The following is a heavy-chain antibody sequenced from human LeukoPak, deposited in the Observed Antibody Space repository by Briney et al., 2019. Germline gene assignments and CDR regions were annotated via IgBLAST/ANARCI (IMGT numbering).Heavy chain of an antibody. D-gene: IGHD3-22*01. V-gene: IGHV7-4-1*02. J-gene: IGHJ4*02. Sequence: GASVKVSCKASGYTFTSYPMNRVRQAPGQGFEWMAWINTNTGRPTYAQGFTGRFVFSLDTSISTAYLQISSLKAEDTAVYYCARDGYYDSSGYYPEHFDYWGQGTLVTVSS. CDR1: GYTFTSYP. CDR2: INTNTGRP. CDR3: ARDGYYDSSGYYPEHFDY.